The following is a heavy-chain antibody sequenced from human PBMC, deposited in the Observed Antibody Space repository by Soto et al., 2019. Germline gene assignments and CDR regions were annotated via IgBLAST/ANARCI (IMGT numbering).Heavy chain of an antibody. Sequence: GSLRLSCAASGFTVSSNYMSWVRQAPGKGLGWVSVLYSGGNTNYADSVKGRFTISRHNSKNTLYLQMNSLRADDTAVYYCARFDPMYALDYWGQGTLVTVSS. CDR3: ARFDPMYALDY. D-gene: IGHD2-8*01. V-gene: IGHV3-53*04. CDR1: GFTVSSNY. CDR2: LYSGGNT. J-gene: IGHJ4*02.